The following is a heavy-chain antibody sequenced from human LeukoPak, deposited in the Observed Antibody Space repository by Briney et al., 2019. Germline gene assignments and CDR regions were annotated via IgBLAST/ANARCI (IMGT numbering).Heavy chain of an antibody. D-gene: IGHD6-19*01. J-gene: IGHJ4*02. CDR1: GCTFRSYA. CDR3: AKTTAGYSSGRYPGWPIDY. V-gene: IGHV3-23*01. CDR2: ISGSCGDT. Sequence: PGGSLRLSCAASGCTFRSYAIYWVRQAPGKVLEWGSGISGSCGDTYFADSVKGRFTISRDNSKNTVFLHTDSLRAEDTAVYYCAKTTAGYSSGRYPGWPIDYWGQGTLVTVSS.